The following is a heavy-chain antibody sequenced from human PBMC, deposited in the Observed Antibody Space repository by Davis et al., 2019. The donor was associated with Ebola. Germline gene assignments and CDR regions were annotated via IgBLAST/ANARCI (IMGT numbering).Heavy chain of an antibody. J-gene: IGHJ6*02. Sequence: GESLKISCAASGFTFSSYGMHWVRQAPGKGLEWVAVTWYDGSNKYYADSVKGRFTISRDNSKNTLYLQMNSLRAEDTAVYYCARDPVKYQLLLAGMDVWGQGTTVTVSS. CDR2: TWYDGSNK. CDR3: ARDPVKYQLLLAGMDV. D-gene: IGHD2-2*01. V-gene: IGHV3-33*01. CDR1: GFTFSSYG.